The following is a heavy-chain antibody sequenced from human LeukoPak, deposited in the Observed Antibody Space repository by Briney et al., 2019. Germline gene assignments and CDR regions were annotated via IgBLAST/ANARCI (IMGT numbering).Heavy chain of an antibody. CDR3: ARGSTLFDY. Sequence: SETLSLTCTVSGGSISTYYGNWIRQAPGKGLEWIGYIYYSGSTNYNPSLKSRVTMSADTSRNQFSLKLSSVTAADTAVYYCARGSTLFDYWGQGTLVTVSS. CDR1: GGSISTYY. V-gene: IGHV4-59*01. CDR2: IYYSGST. D-gene: IGHD5/OR15-5a*01. J-gene: IGHJ4*02.